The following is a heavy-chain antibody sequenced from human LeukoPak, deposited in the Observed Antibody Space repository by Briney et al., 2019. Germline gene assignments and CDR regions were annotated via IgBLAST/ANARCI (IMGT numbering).Heavy chain of an antibody. CDR1: GFTFSSYS. CDR3: ARDFCGSSCPGQFDY. CDR2: ISSSSSYI. J-gene: IGHJ4*02. V-gene: IGHV3-21*01. Sequence: GGSLRLSCAASGFTFSSYSMNWVRQAPGKGLEWVSSISSSSSYIYYADSVKGRFTISRDNAKNSLYLQMNSLRAEDTAVYYCARDFCGSSCPGQFDYWGQGTLVTVSS. D-gene: IGHD6-13*01.